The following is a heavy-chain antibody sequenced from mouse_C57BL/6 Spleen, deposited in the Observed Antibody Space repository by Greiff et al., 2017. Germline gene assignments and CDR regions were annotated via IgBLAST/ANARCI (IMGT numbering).Heavy chain of an antibody. CDR1: GFTFSSYA. CDR3: ARPAYYSNFFDY. CDR2: ISAGGSYT. Sequence: EVQLVESGGGLVKPGGSLKLSCAASGFTFSSYAMSWVRQTPEKRLEWVATISAGGSYTYYPDNVKGRFTLSRDNSKNNLYLQMSHLKSEDTAMYYCARPAYYSNFFDYWGQGTTLTVSS. V-gene: IGHV5-4*01. D-gene: IGHD2-5*01. J-gene: IGHJ2*01.